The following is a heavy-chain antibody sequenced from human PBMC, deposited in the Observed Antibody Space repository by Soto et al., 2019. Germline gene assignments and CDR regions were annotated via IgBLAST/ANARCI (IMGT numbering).Heavy chain of an antibody. Sequence: PGESLKISCKGSGYSFTNYWIAWVRQMPGKGLEWMGIIYPGDSDARYGPSFQGQVTISAAKSISTAYLQWSGLKASDTAMYYCARPRAGSYRLDYYGMDVWGQGTRVTVSS. CDR3: ARPRAGSYRLDYYGMDV. J-gene: IGHJ6*02. D-gene: IGHD3-16*02. CDR2: IYPGDSDA. V-gene: IGHV5-51*01. CDR1: GYSFTNYW.